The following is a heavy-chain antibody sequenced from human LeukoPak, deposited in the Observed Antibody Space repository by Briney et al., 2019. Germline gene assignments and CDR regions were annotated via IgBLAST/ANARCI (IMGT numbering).Heavy chain of an antibody. CDR2: INPNSGGT. Sequence: GASVKVSCKASGYTFTGYYMHWVRQAPGQGLEWMGWINPNSGGTNYAQKFQGRVTMTRDTSISTAYMELSSLRSEDTAVYYCASGTTDIVVVPAILRNYYFDYWGQGTLVTVSS. D-gene: IGHD2-2*01. CDR1: GYTFTGYY. J-gene: IGHJ4*02. CDR3: ASGTTDIVVVPAILRNYYFDY. V-gene: IGHV1-2*02.